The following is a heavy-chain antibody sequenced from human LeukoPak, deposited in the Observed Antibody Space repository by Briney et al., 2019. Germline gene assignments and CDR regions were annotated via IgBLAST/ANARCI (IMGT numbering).Heavy chain of an antibody. CDR1: GFTVSSNY. D-gene: IGHD3-10*01. CDR2: ISGSGDYT. V-gene: IGHV3-23*01. CDR3: AKVTYGSGTYGAFDS. J-gene: IGHJ4*02. Sequence: GGSLRLSCAVSGFTVSSNYMSWVRQAPGKGLEWVSTISGSGDYTYYADSVKGRFTISRDNSKNTLYLQMNSLRAEDTAVYYCAKVTYGSGTYGAFDSWGQGTLVTVSS.